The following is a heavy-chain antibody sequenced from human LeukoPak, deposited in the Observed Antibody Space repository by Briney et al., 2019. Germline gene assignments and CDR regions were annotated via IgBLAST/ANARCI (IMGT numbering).Heavy chain of an antibody. D-gene: IGHD1-1*01. Sequence: RASVKVSCKASGGTFSSYAISWVRQAPGQGLEWMGWINPNSGGTNYAQKFQGRVTMTRDTSISTAYMELSSLRSEDTAVYYCARLDDYYYYMDVWGKGTTVTISS. J-gene: IGHJ6*03. CDR2: INPNSGGT. CDR1: GGTFSSYA. CDR3: ARLDDYYYYMDV. V-gene: IGHV1-2*02.